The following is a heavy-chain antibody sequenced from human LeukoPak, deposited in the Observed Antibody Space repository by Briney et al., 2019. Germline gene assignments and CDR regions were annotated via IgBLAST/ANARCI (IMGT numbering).Heavy chain of an antibody. CDR3: AGAEPRGIIWYPY. D-gene: IGHD6-13*01. CDR1: GASISSNNW. Sequence: SGTLSLTCAVSGASISSNNWWWSWVRQPPGKGLEWIGGIYHSGSTNYNPSLKSRVTMSVDKSKNQFSLKLSSVTAADTAVYYCAGAEPRGIIWYPYWGQGTLVTVSS. CDR2: IYHSGST. V-gene: IGHV4-4*02. J-gene: IGHJ4*02.